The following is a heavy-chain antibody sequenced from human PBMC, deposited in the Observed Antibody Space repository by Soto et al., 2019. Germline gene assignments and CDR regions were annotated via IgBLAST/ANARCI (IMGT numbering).Heavy chain of an antibody. Sequence: GGSLRLSCAASGFTFSSYSMNWVRQAPGKGLEWVSSISSSSSYIYYADSVKGRFTISRDNAKNSLYLQMNSLRAEDTAVYYCAREKGFGELSYYYYGMDVWDQGTTVTVSS. D-gene: IGHD3-10*01. CDR1: GFTFSSYS. V-gene: IGHV3-21*01. CDR3: AREKGFGELSYYYYGMDV. CDR2: ISSSSSYI. J-gene: IGHJ6*02.